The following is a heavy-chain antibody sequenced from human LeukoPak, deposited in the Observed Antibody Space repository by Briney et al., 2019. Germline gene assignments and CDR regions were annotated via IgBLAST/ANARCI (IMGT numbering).Heavy chain of an antibody. V-gene: IGHV4-59*05. CDR2: IYYSGST. D-gene: IGHD4-17*01. CDR1: GGSISGYY. Sequence: SETLSLTCTGSGGSISGYYWSWIRQPPGKGLEWIGSIYYSGSTYYNPSLKSRVTISVDTSKNQFSLKLSSVTAADTAVYYCARRHFFHHTTVTTNYYFDYWGQGTLVTVSS. CDR3: ARRHFFHHTTVTTNYYFDY. J-gene: IGHJ4*02.